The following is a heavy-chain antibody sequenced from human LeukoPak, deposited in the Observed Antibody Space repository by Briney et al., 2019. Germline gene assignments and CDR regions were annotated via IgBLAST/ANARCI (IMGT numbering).Heavy chain of an antibody. J-gene: IGHJ4*02. CDR2: IIPIFGTA. V-gene: IGHV1-69*01. CDR1: GGTFSSYV. CDR3: ARGTGVRGVIITPYFDY. D-gene: IGHD3-10*01. Sequence: SVKVSCKASGGTFSSYVISWVRQAPGQGLEWMGGIIPIFGTANDAQKFQGRVTITADDSTSTPYMELSSLRSEETAVYYCARGTGVRGVIITPYFDYWGQGTLVTVSS.